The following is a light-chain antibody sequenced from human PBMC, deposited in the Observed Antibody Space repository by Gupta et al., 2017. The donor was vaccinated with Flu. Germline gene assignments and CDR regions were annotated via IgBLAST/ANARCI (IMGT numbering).Light chain of an antibody. Sequence: SVTISCTGTSSDVGSYNRVSWYQQSPGTAPKLMIYEVNNRPSGVPDRFSGSKSGNTASLTISGLQAEDEADYYCSSYTGSSFYVFGTGTKVTVL. CDR3: SSYTGSSFYV. CDR1: SSDVGSYNR. V-gene: IGLV2-18*02. CDR2: EVN. J-gene: IGLJ1*01.